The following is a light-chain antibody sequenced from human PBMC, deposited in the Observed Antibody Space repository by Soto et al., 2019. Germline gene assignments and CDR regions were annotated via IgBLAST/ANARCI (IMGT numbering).Light chain of an antibody. Sequence: DIQMTQSPSTLSASVGDRVTITCRASQSISRWLAWYQQKPGTAPKLLIYEASTLESGVPSRFSGSRSGTEFTLSVSSLQPDDFATYYCQQYNDRFPYPFGQGTKLEIK. CDR3: QQYNDRFPYP. J-gene: IGKJ2*01. V-gene: IGKV1-5*03. CDR2: EAS. CDR1: QSISRW.